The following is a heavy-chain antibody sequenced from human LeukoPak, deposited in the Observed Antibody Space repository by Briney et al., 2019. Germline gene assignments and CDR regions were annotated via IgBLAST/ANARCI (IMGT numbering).Heavy chain of an antibody. D-gene: IGHD2-2*01. CDR2: ISGSGGST. CDR3: AKAYCSSTSCYYVFDY. CDR1: GFTFSSYA. J-gene: IGHJ4*02. Sequence: PGASLRLPCAASGFTFSSYAMSWVRQAPGKGLEWVSTISGSGGSTYYADSVKGRFTISRDNSKNTLYLQMNSLRAEDTAVYYCAKAYCSSTSCYYVFDYWGQGTLVTVSS. V-gene: IGHV3-23*01.